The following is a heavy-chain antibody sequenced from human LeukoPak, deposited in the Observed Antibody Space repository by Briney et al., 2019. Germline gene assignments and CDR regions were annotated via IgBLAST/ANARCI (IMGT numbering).Heavy chain of an antibody. J-gene: IGHJ4*02. V-gene: IGHV3-30-3*01. CDR3: AGPIFGVVMNPFDY. Sequence: GRSLRLSCAASGFSFSNYAMHWVGKAPGKGLDWVAVILHDGSNKYYADSVKGRFTISRDSSKNTLYMEMNSLRAEDTAFYYCAGPIFGVVMNPFDYWGQGTLVTVSS. CDR1: GFSFSNYA. D-gene: IGHD3-3*01. CDR2: ILHDGSNK.